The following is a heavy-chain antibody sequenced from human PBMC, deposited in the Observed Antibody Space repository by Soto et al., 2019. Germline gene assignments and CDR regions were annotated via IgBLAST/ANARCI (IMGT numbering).Heavy chain of an antibody. V-gene: IGHV1-69*13. CDR1: GGTFSSYA. J-gene: IGHJ6*02. CDR3: ARPIDFWSGHYYYGMDV. D-gene: IGHD3-3*01. CDR2: IIPIFGTA. Sequence: SVKVSCKASGGTFSSYAISWVRQAPGQGLEWMGGIIPIFGTANYAQKFQGRVTITAGESTSTAYMELSSLRSEDTAVYYCARPIDFWSGHYYYGMDVWGQGTTVTVSS.